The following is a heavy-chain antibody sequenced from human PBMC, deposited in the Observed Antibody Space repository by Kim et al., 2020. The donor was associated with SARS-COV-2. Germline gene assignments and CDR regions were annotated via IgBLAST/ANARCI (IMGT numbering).Heavy chain of an antibody. V-gene: IGHV3-48*03. CDR3: ARLGILGIGGRYYYMDV. D-gene: IGHD7-27*01. J-gene: IGHJ6*03. Sequence: KSRCTICSDNAKNSLYLQMNSLRAEDTAVYYCARLGILGIGGRYYYMDVWGKGTTVTVSS.